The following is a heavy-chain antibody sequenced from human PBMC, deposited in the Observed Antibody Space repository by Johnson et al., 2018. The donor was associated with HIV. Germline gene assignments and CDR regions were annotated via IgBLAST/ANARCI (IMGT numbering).Heavy chain of an antibody. V-gene: IGHV3-53*01. J-gene: IGHJ3*02. D-gene: IGHD1-20*01. CDR2: IYGADRT. CDR1: GFTVSSNY. Sequence: VQLVESGGGLIQPGGSLRLSCAASGFTVSSNYMTWVRQAPGKGLEWVSVIYGADRTFYADSVKGRFTISGDTSKNTLQLHMNSLRAKDTAVYYCARAPQQYNLIYMIAFDIWGQGTMVTVSS. CDR3: ARAPQQYNLIYMIAFDI.